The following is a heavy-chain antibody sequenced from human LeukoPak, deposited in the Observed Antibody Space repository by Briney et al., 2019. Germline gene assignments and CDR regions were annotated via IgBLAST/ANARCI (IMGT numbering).Heavy chain of an antibody. Sequence: GGSLRLSCAASGFTFSSYWMSWFRQAPGKGLEWVANIKQDGSEKYYVDSVKGRFTISRDNAKNSLYLQMNSLRAEDTAVYYCARDVAFIAVAGTAFDIWGQGTMVTVSS. V-gene: IGHV3-7*01. CDR2: IKQDGSEK. CDR3: ARDVAFIAVAGTAFDI. CDR1: GFTFSSYW. D-gene: IGHD6-19*01. J-gene: IGHJ3*02.